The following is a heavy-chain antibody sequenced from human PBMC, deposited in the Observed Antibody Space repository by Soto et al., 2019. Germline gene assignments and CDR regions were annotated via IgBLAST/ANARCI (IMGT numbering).Heavy chain of an antibody. CDR1: GFTFSSYG. V-gene: IGHV3-33*01. CDR3: ARDRANIVVVPAAIRDYYYYGMDV. D-gene: IGHD2-2*02. Sequence: QAGGSLRLSCAASGFTFSSYGMHWVRQAPGKGLEWVAVIWYDGSNKYYADSVKGRFTISRDNSKNTLYLQMNSLRAEDTAVYYCARDRANIVVVPAAIRDYYYYGMDVWGQGTTVTVSS. J-gene: IGHJ6*02. CDR2: IWYDGSNK.